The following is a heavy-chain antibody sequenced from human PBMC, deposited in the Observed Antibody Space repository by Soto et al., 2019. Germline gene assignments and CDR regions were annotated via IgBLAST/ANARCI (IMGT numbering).Heavy chain of an antibody. CDR3: ARAPSSSWSVIYYYYYGMDV. Sequence: QVQLVESGGGVVQPGRSLRLSCAASGFTFTTYGMHWVRQAPGKGLEWVAVISYDGSNKYYADSVKGRFTISRDNSRNTLYLQMNSLRAEDTAVYYCARAPSSSWSVIYYYYYGMDVWGQGTTVTVSS. J-gene: IGHJ6*02. D-gene: IGHD6-13*01. CDR1: GFTFTTYG. CDR2: ISYDGSNK. V-gene: IGHV3-30*03.